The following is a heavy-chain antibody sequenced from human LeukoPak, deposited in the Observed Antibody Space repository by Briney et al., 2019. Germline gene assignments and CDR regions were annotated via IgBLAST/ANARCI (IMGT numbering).Heavy chain of an antibody. CDR2: ISYDGSNK. D-gene: IGHD5-12*01. J-gene: IGHJ6*02. V-gene: IGHV3-30*18. CDR3: AKDLGLYSGYDQVGSDYYYYGMDV. CDR1: GFIFSSYG. Sequence: GGSLRLSCAASGFIFSSYGMHWVRQARGKGLEWVAVISYDGSNKYYADSVKGRFTISRDNSKNTLYLQMNSLRAEDTAVYYCAKDLGLYSGYDQVGSDYYYYGMDVWGQGTTVTVSS.